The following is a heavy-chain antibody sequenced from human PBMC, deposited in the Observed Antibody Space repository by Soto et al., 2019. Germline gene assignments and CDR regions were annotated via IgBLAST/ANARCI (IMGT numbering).Heavy chain of an antibody. CDR3: ARRGYSYGNFDY. V-gene: IGHV4-34*01. CDR1: GGSFSGYY. J-gene: IGHJ4*02. D-gene: IGHD5-18*01. Sequence: PSETLSLTCAVYGGSFSGYYWSWIRQPPGKGLEWIGEINHSGSTNYNPSLKSRVTISVDTSKNQFSLKLSSVTAADTAVYYCARRGYSYGNFDYWGQGTLVTVSS. CDR2: INHSGST.